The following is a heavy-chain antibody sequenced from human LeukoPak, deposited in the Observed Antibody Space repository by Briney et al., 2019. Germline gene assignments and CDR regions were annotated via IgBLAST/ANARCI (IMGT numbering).Heavy chain of an antibody. Sequence: SETLSLTCIVSGGSISSYYWSWIRQPPGKGLEWIGYIYSSGSTDYNPSLKSRATISLDTPNHQFSLKLTSVTAADMAVYYCARHLGIHLWSLYFDYWGQGSLVTVSS. CDR2: IYSSGST. J-gene: IGHJ4*02. V-gene: IGHV4-59*08. CDR3: ARHLGIHLWSLYFDY. D-gene: IGHD5-18*01. CDR1: GGSISSYY.